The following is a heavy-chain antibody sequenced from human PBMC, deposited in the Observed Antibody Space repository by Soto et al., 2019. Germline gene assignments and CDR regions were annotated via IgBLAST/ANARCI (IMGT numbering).Heavy chain of an antibody. CDR1: GYIFTTYG. V-gene: IGHV1-18*01. CDR3: ARGENWFDP. CDR2: ISAYNANT. J-gene: IGHJ5*02. Sequence: ASVKVSCKAPGYIFTTYGISWVRQAPGQGLEWMGWISAYNANTHYAQKLQGRVTMTTDTFTSTAYMELRSLRSDDTAVYYCARGENWFDPWGQGTLVTVSS.